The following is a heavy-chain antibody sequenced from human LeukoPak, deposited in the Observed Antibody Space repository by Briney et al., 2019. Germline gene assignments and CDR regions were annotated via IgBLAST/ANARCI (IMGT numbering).Heavy chain of an antibody. V-gene: IGHV3-23*01. CDR1: GFTFSSYA. J-gene: IGHJ6*02. CDR2: ISGSGGST. D-gene: IGHD3-22*01. Sequence: GGSLRLSCAASGFTFSSYAMSWVRQAPGKGLEWVSAISGSGGSTYYADSVKGRSTISRDNSKNTLYLQMNSLRAEDTAVYYCAKSYYYDSSGYLPADVWGQGTTVTVSS. CDR3: AKSYYYDSSGYLPADV.